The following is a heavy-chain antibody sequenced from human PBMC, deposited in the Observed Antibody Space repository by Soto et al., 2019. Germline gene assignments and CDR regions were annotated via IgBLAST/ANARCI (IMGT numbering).Heavy chain of an antibody. Sequence: GGSLRLSCAASGFTFSSYWMHWVRQAPGKGLVWVSRINSDGSSTSYADSVKGRFTISRDNAKNTLYLQMNSLRAEDTVVYYCAREKGGVELGGAFDIWGQGTMVTVSS. CDR3: AREKGGVELGGAFDI. D-gene: IGHD7-27*01. CDR1: GFTFSSYW. J-gene: IGHJ3*02. V-gene: IGHV3-74*01. CDR2: INSDGSST.